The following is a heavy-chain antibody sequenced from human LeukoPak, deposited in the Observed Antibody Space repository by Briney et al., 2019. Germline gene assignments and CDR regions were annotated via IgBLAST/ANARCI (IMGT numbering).Heavy chain of an antibody. D-gene: IGHD6-13*01. CDR1: GGTFSSYA. Sequence: SVKVSCKASGGTFSSYAISWVRQAPGQGLEWMGGIIPIFGTANYAQKFQGRVTITTDESTSTAYMELSSLRSEDTAVYYCARGRTTIAAAGTIYYYYMDVWGKGTTVTVSS. CDR3: ARGRTTIAAAGTIYYYYMDV. V-gene: IGHV1-69*05. J-gene: IGHJ6*03. CDR2: IIPIFGTA.